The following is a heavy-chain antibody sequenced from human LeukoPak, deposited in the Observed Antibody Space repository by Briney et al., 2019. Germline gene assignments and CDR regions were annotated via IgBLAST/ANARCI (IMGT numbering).Heavy chain of an antibody. D-gene: IGHD3-22*01. CDR2: IKSDGRT. V-gene: IGHV3-74*01. Sequence: GGSLRLSCAATGFTFSNYWMHSVRQAPGKGLVWVSRIKSDGRTNYADSVKGRFTISRDNAKNTVSLQMNSLRAEDTGVYYCARAPSEIGGYYPEYFRHWGQGTLVTVSS. CDR3: ARAPSEIGGYYPEYFRH. CDR1: GFTFSNYW. J-gene: IGHJ1*01.